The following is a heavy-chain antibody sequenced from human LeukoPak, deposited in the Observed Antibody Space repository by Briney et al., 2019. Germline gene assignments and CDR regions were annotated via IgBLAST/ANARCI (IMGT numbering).Heavy chain of an antibody. CDR3: AKNIGGLDY. CDR2: ISGSDGST. V-gene: IGHV3-23*01. CDR1: GFTFNTYG. J-gene: IGHJ4*02. Sequence: PGGSLRLSCAVSGFTFNTYGMTWVRQAPGKGLEWVSGISGSDGSTYHADSVKGRFTISRDNSKNTLYLQINSLRGEDTAVYYCAKNIGGLDYWGQGTLVTVSS. D-gene: IGHD3-10*01.